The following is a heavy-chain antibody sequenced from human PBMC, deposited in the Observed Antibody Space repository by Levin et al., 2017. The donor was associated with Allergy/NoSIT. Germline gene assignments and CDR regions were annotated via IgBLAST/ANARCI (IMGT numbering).Heavy chain of an antibody. V-gene: IGHV5-10-1*01. CDR2: IDPRDSST. D-gene: IGHD6-19*01. CDR3: ARHALGSSGWHYFDS. J-gene: IGHJ4*02. Sequence: ASVKVSCKASGYSFTDYWVTWVRQMPGKGLEWMGRIDPRDSSTSYSPSFQGHVTISSDKSINTAYLQWGSLQASESAMYYCARHALGSSGWHYFDSWGQGSLVTVSS. CDR1: GYSFTDYW.